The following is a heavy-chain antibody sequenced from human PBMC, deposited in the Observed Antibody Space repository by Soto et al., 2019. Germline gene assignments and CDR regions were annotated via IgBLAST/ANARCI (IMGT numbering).Heavy chain of an antibody. CDR1: GFTFSTYV. J-gene: IGHJ6*02. CDR2: IGVSGANT. D-gene: IGHD4-17*01. Sequence: GGSLRLSCAASGFTFSTYVMSWVRQAPGKGLEWVSSIGVSGANTYYSDSVKGRFTISRDNSKNTLYLQMNSLRAEDTAVYFCAKEPLRDYAFYFYGMDVWGQGTTVTVSS. CDR3: AKEPLRDYAFYFYGMDV. V-gene: IGHV3-23*01.